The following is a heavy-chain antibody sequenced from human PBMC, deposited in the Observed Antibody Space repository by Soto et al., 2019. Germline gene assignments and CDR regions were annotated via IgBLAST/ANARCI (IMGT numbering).Heavy chain of an antibody. J-gene: IGHJ6*02. Sequence: QLQLQESGPGLVKPSETLSLTCTVSGGSISSSSYYWGWIRQPPGKGLEWIGSIYYSGSTYYNPSLKSRVTISVDTSKNQFSLKLSSVTAADTAVYYCARHEDWLLGYYYYGMDVWGQGTTVTVSS. CDR1: GGSISSSSYY. D-gene: IGHD3-9*01. CDR2: IYYSGST. V-gene: IGHV4-39*01. CDR3: ARHEDWLLGYYYYGMDV.